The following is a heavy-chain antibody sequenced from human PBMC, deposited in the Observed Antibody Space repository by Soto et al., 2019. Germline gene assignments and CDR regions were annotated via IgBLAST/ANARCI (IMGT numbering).Heavy chain of an antibody. CDR1: GFTFSNYA. CDR3: APNSYDSLGLGY. D-gene: IGHD3-22*01. Sequence: EVQLLESGGGLVQPGGSLRLSCAASGFTFSNYAMNWVRQAPGKGLEWVSAISGSGGSTSYADSVKGRFTISRDNSKNTLYLQMNSLRAEDTAVYYCAPNSYDSLGLGYWGQGTLVTVSS. CDR2: ISGSGGST. V-gene: IGHV3-23*01. J-gene: IGHJ4*02.